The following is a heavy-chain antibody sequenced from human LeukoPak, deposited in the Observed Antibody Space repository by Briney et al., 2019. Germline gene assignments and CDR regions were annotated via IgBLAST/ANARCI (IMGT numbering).Heavy chain of an antibody. CDR1: SYNFPNYW. D-gene: IGHD6-13*01. Sequence: GESLKISCKASSYNFPNYWIGWVRQMPGKGLEWMGIIYPAGSQTIYSPSFQGQVTISVDKSTSTAYLQWSTLKASDTAMYYCAASSSSPEGMMIAFDIWGQGTMVTVSS. J-gene: IGHJ3*02. CDR3: AASSSSPEGMMIAFDI. CDR2: IYPAGSQT. V-gene: IGHV5-51*01.